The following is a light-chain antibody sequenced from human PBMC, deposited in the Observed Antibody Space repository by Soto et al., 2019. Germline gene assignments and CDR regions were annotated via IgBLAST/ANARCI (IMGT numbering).Light chain of an antibody. Sequence: EIVLTQSPGTLSLSPGERATLSCRASQSVSSSYLAWYQQKPGQAPRLLIYGASGRATGIPDRFSGSGSGTDFTLTISRLGPEDFAVYYCQQYGSLWFTFGPGTKVDIK. CDR3: QQYGSLWFT. CDR2: GAS. V-gene: IGKV3-20*01. CDR1: QSVSSSY. J-gene: IGKJ3*01.